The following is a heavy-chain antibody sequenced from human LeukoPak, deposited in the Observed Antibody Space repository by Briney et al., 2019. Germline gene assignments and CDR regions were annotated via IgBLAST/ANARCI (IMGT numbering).Heavy chain of an antibody. D-gene: IGHD4-17*01. V-gene: IGHV4-38-2*01. CDR1: GYSISSGYY. CDR3: ARGGPTVTPNDY. Sequence: SETLSLACAVSGYSISSGYYWGWVRQPPGKGLEWIGSIYHSGSTYYNPSLRSRVTISLDTSKNQFSLKLSSVTAADTAVYFCARGGPTVTPNDYWGQGTLVTVSS. J-gene: IGHJ4*02. CDR2: IYHSGST.